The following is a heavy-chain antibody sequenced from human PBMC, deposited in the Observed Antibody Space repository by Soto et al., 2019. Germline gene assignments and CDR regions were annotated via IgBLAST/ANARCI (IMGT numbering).Heavy chain of an antibody. Sequence: QVQLVQSGAEVKKPGSSVKVSCKASGVTFSSYAISWVRQAPGQGLEWMGGIIPIFGTANYAQKFQGRVTITAEDSTSTAYTELSSLRYEDTAVSYCARHVHAAGYYYGMDVWGQGTPVTVSS. CDR2: IIPIFGTA. CDR1: GVTFSSYA. D-gene: IGHD2-15*01. J-gene: IGHJ6*02. CDR3: ARHVHAAGYYYGMDV. V-gene: IGHV1-69*12.